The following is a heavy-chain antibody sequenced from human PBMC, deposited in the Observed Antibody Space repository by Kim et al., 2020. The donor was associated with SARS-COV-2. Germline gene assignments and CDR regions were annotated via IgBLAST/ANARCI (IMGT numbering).Heavy chain of an antibody. D-gene: IGHD6-13*01. J-gene: IGHJ5*02. V-gene: IGHV4-4*02. CDR3: TRCAADSRSFSFDA. CDR1: GDSITSDIW. Sequence: SETLSLTCGVSGDSITSDIWWTWVRQPPGKGLEWIGEIYHRGTTNYNPSLKSRVTISVDKSKNQFSLKLTSVAAADTAVYFCTRCAADSRSFSFDAWGQGTLVTVSS. CDR2: IYHRGTT.